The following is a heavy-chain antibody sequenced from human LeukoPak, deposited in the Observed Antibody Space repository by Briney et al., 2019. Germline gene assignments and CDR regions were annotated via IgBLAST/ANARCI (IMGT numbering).Heavy chain of an antibody. CDR2: IYYSGST. D-gene: IGHD3-10*01. CDR1: GGSISSYY. Sequence: SETLSLTCTVSGGSISSYYWSWIRQPPGKGLEWIGYIYYSGSTNYNPSLKSRVTISVDTSKNQFSLKLSSVTAADTAVYYCASYGSGCYYRADWFDPWGQGTLVTVSS. V-gene: IGHV4-59*01. CDR3: ASYGSGCYYRADWFDP. J-gene: IGHJ5*02.